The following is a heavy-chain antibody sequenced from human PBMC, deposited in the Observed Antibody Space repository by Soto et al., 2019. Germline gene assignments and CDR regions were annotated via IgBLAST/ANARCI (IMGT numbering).Heavy chain of an antibody. V-gene: IGHV4-39*01. J-gene: IGHJ4*02. CDR3: ASSPGGLQFLRHFDY. D-gene: IGHD1-1*01. CDR2: IYYSGST. CDR1: GGSISSSSYY. Sequence: SETLSLTCTVSGGSISSSSYYWGWIRQPPGKGLEWIGSIYYSGSTYYNPSLKSRVTISVDTSKNQFSLKLSSVTAADTAVYFCASSPGGLQFLRHFDYWGQGALGTVSS.